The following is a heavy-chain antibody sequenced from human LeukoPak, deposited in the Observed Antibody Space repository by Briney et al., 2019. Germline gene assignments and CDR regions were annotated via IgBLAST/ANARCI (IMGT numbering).Heavy chain of an antibody. CDR3: ARAGYSYGSPSYYYYYGMDV. J-gene: IGHJ6*02. V-gene: IGHV1-18*01. Sequence: ASVKVSCKASGYTFTSYGISWVRQAPGQGLEWMGWISAYNGNTNYAQKLQGRVTMTTDTSTSTAYMELRSLRSDDTAVYYCARAGYSYGSPSYYYYYGMDVWGQETTVTVSS. CDR1: GYTFTSYG. CDR2: ISAYNGNT. D-gene: IGHD5-18*01.